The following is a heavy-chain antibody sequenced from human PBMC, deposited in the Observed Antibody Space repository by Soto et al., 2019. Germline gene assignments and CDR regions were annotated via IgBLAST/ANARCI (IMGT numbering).Heavy chain of an antibody. D-gene: IGHD3-10*01. CDR3: ARDQQWRGLDY. V-gene: IGHV3-66*01. CDR2: IYSGGST. CDR1: GFTVSSNY. J-gene: IGHJ4*02. Sequence: GGSLRLSCAASGFTVSSNYMSWVRQAPGKGLEWVSVIYSGGSTYYADSVKGRFTISRDNSKNTLYLQMNSLRAEDTAVYYCARDQQWRGLDYWGQGTLVTVSS.